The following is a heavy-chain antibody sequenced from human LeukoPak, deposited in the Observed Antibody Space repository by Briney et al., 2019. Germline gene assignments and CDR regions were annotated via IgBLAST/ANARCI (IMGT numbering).Heavy chain of an antibody. J-gene: IGHJ4*02. CDR1: GGSFSGYY. Sequence: SETLSLTCAVYGGSFSGYYWSWIRQPPGKGLEWIGEINHSGSTNYNPSLKSRVTISVDTSKNQFSLKLSSVTAADTAVYYCARLYDYYGSGSYTINYFDYWGQGTLVTVSS. CDR2: INHSGST. CDR3: ARLYDYYGSGSYTINYFDY. D-gene: IGHD3-10*01. V-gene: IGHV4-34*01.